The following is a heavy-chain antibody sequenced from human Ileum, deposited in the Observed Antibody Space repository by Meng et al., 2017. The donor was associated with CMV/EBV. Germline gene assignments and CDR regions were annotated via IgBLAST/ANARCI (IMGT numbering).Heavy chain of an antibody. CDR1: FSLTSSPVG. CDR2: IYWDDDK. Sequence: FSLTSSPVGVGWIRQTTGKALEWLAFIYWDDDKRYSPSLKSRLTIAKDAPRNQVVLTMTNMGPADTATYHCVHRKDYSGNWNGGSVDFWGQGALVTVSS. J-gene: IGHJ4*02. D-gene: IGHD1-1*01. V-gene: IGHV2-5*02. CDR3: VHRKDYSGNWNGGSVDF.